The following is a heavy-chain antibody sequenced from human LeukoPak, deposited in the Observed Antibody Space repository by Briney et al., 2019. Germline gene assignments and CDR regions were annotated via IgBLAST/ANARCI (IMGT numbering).Heavy chain of an antibody. CDR3: ARDGVRAYCGGDCMDV. J-gene: IGHJ6*03. D-gene: IGHD2-21*01. V-gene: IGHV3-66*01. CDR1: GFTVSSNY. Sequence: GGSLRLSCAASGFTVSSNYMSWVRQAPGKGLEWVSVIYSGGSTYYADSVKGRFTISRDNSKNTLYLQMSSLRAEDTAVYYCARDGVRAYCGGDCMDVWGKGTTVAISS. CDR2: IYSGGST.